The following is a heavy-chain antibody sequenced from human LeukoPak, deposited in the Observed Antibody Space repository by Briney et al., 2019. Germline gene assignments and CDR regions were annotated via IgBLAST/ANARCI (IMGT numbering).Heavy chain of an antibody. J-gene: IGHJ3*02. CDR2: ISWNSGSI. Sequence: NPGGSLRLSCAASGFTFDDYAMHWVRQAPGKGLEWVSGISWNSGSIGYADSVKGRFTISRDNAKNSLYLQMNSLRAEDMALYYCAKDKQWELLGAAFDIWGQGTMVTVSS. D-gene: IGHD1-26*01. V-gene: IGHV3-9*03. CDR1: GFTFDDYA. CDR3: AKDKQWELLGAAFDI.